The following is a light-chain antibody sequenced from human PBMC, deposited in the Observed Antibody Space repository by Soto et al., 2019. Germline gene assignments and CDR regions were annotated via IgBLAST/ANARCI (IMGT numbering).Light chain of an antibody. CDR2: DAS. Sequence: DIQVTQSPPTLSASVGDRVTITCRASQTISTWMAWYQQKPGKAPKLLIYDASSLESGVPSRFSGSGSETEFTLTISSLQPEDFATYFCLQHNIYPWTFGQGTKVDIK. CDR1: QTISTW. CDR3: LQHNIYPWT. J-gene: IGKJ1*01. V-gene: IGKV1-5*01.